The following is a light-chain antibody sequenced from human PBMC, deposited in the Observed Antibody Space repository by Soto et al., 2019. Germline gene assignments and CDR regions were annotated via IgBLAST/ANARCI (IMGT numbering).Light chain of an antibody. V-gene: IGKV3-11*01. CDR1: QSVSSY. J-gene: IGKJ4*01. CDR3: QQRSNWPLP. Sequence: DTVLTQYPATLSLSPGERATLSCRASQSVSSYLAWYQQKPGQAPRLLIYDASNRATGIPARFSGSGSGTDFTLTISSLEPADFAVYYCQQRSNWPLPFGGGTKVDIK. CDR2: DAS.